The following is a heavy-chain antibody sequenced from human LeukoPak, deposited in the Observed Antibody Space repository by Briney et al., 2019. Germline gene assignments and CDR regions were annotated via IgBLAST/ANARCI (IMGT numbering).Heavy chain of an antibody. V-gene: IGHV3-21*01. CDR3: ATSEPAAPLDY. CDR1: GFTFSSYS. CDR2: ISSSSSYI. J-gene: IGHJ4*02. D-gene: IGHD2-2*01. Sequence: PGGSLSLSCAASGFTFSSYSMNWVRQAPGKGLEWVSSISSSSSYIYYADSVKGRFTISRDNAKNSLYLQMNSLRAEDTAVYYCATSEPAAPLDYWGQGTLVTVSS.